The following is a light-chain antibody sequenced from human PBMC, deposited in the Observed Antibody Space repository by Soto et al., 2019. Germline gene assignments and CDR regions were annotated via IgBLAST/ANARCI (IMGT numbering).Light chain of an antibody. CDR3: CSYARNRVV. V-gene: IGLV2-23*01. J-gene: IGLJ2*01. CDR1: SSDVATYNL. CDR2: EAY. Sequence: QSVLTQPASVSGSPGQSITISYTGTSSDVATYNLVSWYQQHPGKAPKLMIYEAYKRPSGVSDRFFGSKSDNTASLTISGLQAEDEADYYCCSYARNRVVFGGGTKVTVL.